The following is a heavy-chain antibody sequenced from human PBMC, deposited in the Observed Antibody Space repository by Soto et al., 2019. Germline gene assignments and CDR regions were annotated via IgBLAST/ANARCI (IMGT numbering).Heavy chain of an antibody. J-gene: IGHJ6*02. CDR1: GFTFSNAW. Sequence: PGGSLRLSCAASGFTFSNAWMSWVRQAPGKGLEWVGHIKRKTDGGTTDYAAPVKGRFTISRDDSKNTLYLQMNSLKTEDTAVYYCTTDSLGGMDVWGQGTTVTV. D-gene: IGHD7-27*01. CDR3: TTDSLGGMDV. CDR2: IKRKTDGGTT. V-gene: IGHV3-15*01.